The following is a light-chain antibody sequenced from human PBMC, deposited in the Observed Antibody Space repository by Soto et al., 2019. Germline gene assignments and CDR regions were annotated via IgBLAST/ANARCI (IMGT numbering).Light chain of an antibody. Sequence: IVATNCPIILAPSPGERAMLSCRASQSVRTDIAWYRVKPGQAPRLLIYDASSRASGVPARFSGSGSGTDFTLTISIREPEHFTLDFCQQRNSWTLITFGQGTRLEIK. J-gene: IGKJ5*01. CDR3: QQRNSWTLIT. CDR1: QSVRTD. CDR2: DAS. V-gene: IGKV3-11*01.